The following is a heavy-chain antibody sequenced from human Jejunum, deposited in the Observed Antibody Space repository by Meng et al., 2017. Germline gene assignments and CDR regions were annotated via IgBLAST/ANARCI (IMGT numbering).Heavy chain of an antibody. J-gene: IGHJ5*02. CDR3: ARASVGNCGGDCYSPHWFDP. V-gene: IGHV4-30-2*01. CDR1: GGSISSGAYS. Sequence: QLQLQESGSGLVQPSPTLSLTCAVPGGSISSGAYSWSWIRQPPGKGLEWIGHSYHTGSSNYNPSLESRVTISVDRSKNQFSLKLTSVTAADTAVYYCARASVGNCGGDCYSPHWFDPWGQGTLVTVSS. D-gene: IGHD2-21*02. CDR2: SYHTGSS.